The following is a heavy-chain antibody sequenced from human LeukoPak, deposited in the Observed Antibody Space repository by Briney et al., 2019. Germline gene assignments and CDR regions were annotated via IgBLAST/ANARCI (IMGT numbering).Heavy chain of an antibody. D-gene: IGHD2-15*01. Sequence: SQTLSLTCTVSAGSISSGSYFWSWIRQPAGKGLEWIGRIYTSGSTNYNPSLKSRVTISVDTSKNQFSLKLSSVTATDTAIYYCAREQRRCSGGSCYLIFDYWGQGTLVTVSS. CDR3: AREQRRCSGGSCYLIFDY. CDR1: AGSISSGSYF. V-gene: IGHV4-61*02. CDR2: IYTSGST. J-gene: IGHJ4*02.